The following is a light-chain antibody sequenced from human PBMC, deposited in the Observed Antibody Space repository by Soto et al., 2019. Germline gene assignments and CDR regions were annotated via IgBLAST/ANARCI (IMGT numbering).Light chain of an antibody. CDR2: GAS. V-gene: IGKV3-15*01. J-gene: IGKJ1*01. CDR3: QQSYSTPLT. Sequence: EIVMTQSPASLSVFPGDGATLSCRASQSVASNVAWYQQKPGQSPRLLIHGASTRAAGVPARFSGSGSGTDFTLTISSLQSEDFATYYCQQSYSTPLTFGQGTKVEIK. CDR1: QSVASN.